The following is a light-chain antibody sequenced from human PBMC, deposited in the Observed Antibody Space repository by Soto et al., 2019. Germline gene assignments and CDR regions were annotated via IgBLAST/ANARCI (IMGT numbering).Light chain of an antibody. Sequence: EIVLTQSPGTLSLSPGERATLSCRASQSVSSSYLAWYQQKPGQAPRLLTYAASRRATGIPDRFSGSGSGTDFTLTISRLEPEYFAVYYCQQYGSSPWTFGQGTKVEIK. V-gene: IGKV3-20*01. J-gene: IGKJ1*01. CDR2: AAS. CDR1: QSVSSSY. CDR3: QQYGSSPWT.